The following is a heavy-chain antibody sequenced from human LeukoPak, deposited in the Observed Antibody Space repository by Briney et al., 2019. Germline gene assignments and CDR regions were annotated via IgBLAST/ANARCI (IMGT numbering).Heavy chain of an antibody. D-gene: IGHD3-16*02. V-gene: IGHV3-21*01. CDR3: ARDSLLGRSWFDP. Sequence: PGGSLRLSCAASGFTFSSYAMSWVRQAPGKGLEWVSSISSSGSYIYYADSVKGRFTISRDNAKNSLYLQMNSLRAEDTAVYYCARDSLLGRSWFDPWGQGTLVTVSS. CDR2: ISSSGSYI. CDR1: GFTFSSYA. J-gene: IGHJ5*02.